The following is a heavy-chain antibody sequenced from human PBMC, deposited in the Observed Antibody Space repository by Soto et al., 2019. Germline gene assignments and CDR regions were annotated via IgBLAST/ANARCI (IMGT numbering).Heavy chain of an antibody. CDR1: GGSISSYN. CDR3: ARGNYDILTGYYWTTSYFDY. D-gene: IGHD3-9*01. J-gene: IGHJ4*02. V-gene: IGHV4-59*01. Sequence: ETLSLNCTVSGGSISSYNWSWIRQPPGKGLEWIGYIYYSGSTNYNPSLKSRVTISVDTSKNQFSLKLSSVTAADTAVYYCARGNYDILTGYYWTTSYFDYWGQGTLVTVSS. CDR2: IYYSGST.